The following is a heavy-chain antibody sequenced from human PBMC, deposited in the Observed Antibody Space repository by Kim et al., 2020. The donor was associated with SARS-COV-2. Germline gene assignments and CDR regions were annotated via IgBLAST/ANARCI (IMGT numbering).Heavy chain of an antibody. Sequence: GRFTISRDNSKNKLYLQMNSLRAEDTAVYYCARDRGDSRANYYYYYYMDVWGKGTTVTVSS. CDR3: ARDRGDSRANYYYYYYMDV. V-gene: IGHV3-30*07. D-gene: IGHD3-10*01. J-gene: IGHJ6*03.